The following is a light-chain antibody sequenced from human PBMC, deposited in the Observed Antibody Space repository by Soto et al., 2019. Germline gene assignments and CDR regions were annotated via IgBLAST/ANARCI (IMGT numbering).Light chain of an antibody. CDR3: CSYAGSYSYV. CDR2: DVT. Sequence: QSALTQPRSVSGSPGQSVTFSCTGTYSDVGGYEYVSWYQQLPGKAPKLMIYDVTKRPSGVPDRFSGSTSGNTASLPISGLQAEDEADYYCCSYAGSYSYVFGSGTKLTVL. J-gene: IGLJ1*01. V-gene: IGLV2-11*01. CDR1: YSDVGGYEY.